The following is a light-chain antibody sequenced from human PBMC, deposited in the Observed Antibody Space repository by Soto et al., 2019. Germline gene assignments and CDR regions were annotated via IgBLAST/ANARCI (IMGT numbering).Light chain of an antibody. CDR3: QSFDGSKMV. Sequence: NFMLTQPHSVSESPGKTVTISCTRSSGSIASNYVQWYQQRPGTSPSSAIYENDQRPSGVPDRFSGSVDSSTNSASLTISGLKTEDEADYYCQSFDGSKMVFGGGTKLTVL. J-gene: IGLJ3*02. CDR1: SGSIASNY. V-gene: IGLV6-57*01. CDR2: END.